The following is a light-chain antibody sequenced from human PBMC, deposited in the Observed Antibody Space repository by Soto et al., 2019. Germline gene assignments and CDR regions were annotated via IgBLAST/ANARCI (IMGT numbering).Light chain of an antibody. CDR1: QSISTW. CDR2: DAS. V-gene: IGKV1-5*01. Sequence: DIQMTQSPSTLSTSVGDIVSITCRASQSISTWLAWYQQKPGKAPQLLIYDASNLESGVPSRFSGSGSGTEFTLTINSLQPDDFATYYCQQYDTYPWTFGHGTKVDIK. J-gene: IGKJ1*01. CDR3: QQYDTYPWT.